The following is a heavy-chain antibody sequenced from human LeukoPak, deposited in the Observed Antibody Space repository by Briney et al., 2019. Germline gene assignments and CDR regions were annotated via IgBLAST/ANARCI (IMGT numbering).Heavy chain of an antibody. D-gene: IGHD6-19*01. CDR3: ARAPVGGYSSGWGRYYYYMDV. J-gene: IGHJ6*03. Sequence: ASVKVSCKASGYTFTSYGISWVRQAPGQGLEWMGWISAYNGNTNYAQKLQGRVTITRNTSISTAYMELSSLRSEDTAVYYCARAPVGGYSSGWGRYYYYMDVWGKGTTVTVSS. CDR1: GYTFTSYG. CDR2: ISAYNGNT. V-gene: IGHV1-18*01.